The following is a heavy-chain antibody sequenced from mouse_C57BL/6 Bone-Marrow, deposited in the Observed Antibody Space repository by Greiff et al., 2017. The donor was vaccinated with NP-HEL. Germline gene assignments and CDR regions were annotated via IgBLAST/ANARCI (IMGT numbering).Heavy chain of an antibody. CDR1: GYTFTSYW. CDR3: ARYYGSSRAWFAY. V-gene: IGHV1-55*01. Sequence: VQLQQSVAELVKPGASVKMSCKASGYTFTSYWITWVKQRPGQGLEWIGDIYPGSGSTNYNEKFKSKATLTVDTSSSTAYMQLSSLTSEDSAVYYCARYYGSSRAWFAYWGQGTLVTVSA. CDR2: IYPGSGST. J-gene: IGHJ3*01. D-gene: IGHD1-1*01.